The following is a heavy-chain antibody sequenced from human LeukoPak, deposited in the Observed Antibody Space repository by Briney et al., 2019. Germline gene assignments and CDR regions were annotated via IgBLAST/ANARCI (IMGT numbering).Heavy chain of an antibody. CDR2: ISAYNGNT. Sequence: ASVKVSCKASGYTFTSYGIGWVRQAPGQGLEWMGWISAYNGNTNYAQKLQGRVTMTTDTSTSTAYMELRSLRSDDTAVYYCARDAPYCSGGSCSDYWGQGTLVTVSS. CDR1: GYTFTSYG. J-gene: IGHJ4*02. V-gene: IGHV1-18*01. CDR3: ARDAPYCSGGSCSDY. D-gene: IGHD2-15*01.